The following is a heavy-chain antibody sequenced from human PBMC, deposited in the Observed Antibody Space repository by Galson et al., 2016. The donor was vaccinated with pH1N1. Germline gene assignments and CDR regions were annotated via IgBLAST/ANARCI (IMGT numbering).Heavy chain of an antibody. D-gene: IGHD3-10*01. V-gene: IGHV3-9*01. CDR2: ISWNSNSI. J-gene: IGHJ4*02. Sequence: SLRLSCAASGFAFDDFAMHWVRHVPGKGLEWVSGISWNSNSIGYADSVKGRFTIARESAKKSLFLQMNSLRVEDTALYYCAKGAGLYYFGSGSFNYWGQGTQVTVSS. CDR1: GFAFDDFA. CDR3: AKGAGLYYFGSGSFNY.